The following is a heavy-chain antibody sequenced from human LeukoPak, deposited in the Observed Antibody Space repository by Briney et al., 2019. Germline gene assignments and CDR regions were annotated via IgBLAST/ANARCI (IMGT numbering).Heavy chain of an antibody. V-gene: IGHV4-39*01. CDR3: AKTVTVTTSAFDI. J-gene: IGHJ3*02. D-gene: IGHD4-17*01. Sequence: SETLSLTCTVSGGSISSSSYYWDWIRQPPGKGLEWIGSIYYSGSTYYNPSLKSRVSISVDTSKNQFSLKLSSVTAADTAVYYCAKTVTVTTSAFDIWGQGTMVTVSS. CDR1: GGSISSSSYY. CDR2: IYYSGST.